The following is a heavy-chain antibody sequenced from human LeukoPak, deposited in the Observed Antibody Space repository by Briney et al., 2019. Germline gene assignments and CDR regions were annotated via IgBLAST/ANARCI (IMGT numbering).Heavy chain of an antibody. CDR2: ISTNNGKT. Sequence: GASVKVSCESSGYTFSSYGINWVRQAPGQGLEWMGWISTNNGKTNYAQKLQGRVTMTTDKSTSTAYMELRSLRSDDTAVYYCTRGAVADPYNWFDPWGQGTLVTVSS. J-gene: IGHJ5*02. D-gene: IGHD6-13*01. CDR3: TRGAVADPYNWFDP. CDR1: GYTFSSYG. V-gene: IGHV1-18*01.